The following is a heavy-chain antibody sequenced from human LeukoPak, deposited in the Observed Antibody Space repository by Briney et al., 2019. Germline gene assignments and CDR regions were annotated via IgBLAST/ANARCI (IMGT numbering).Heavy chain of an antibody. CDR2: ISAYNGNT. J-gene: IGHJ4*02. V-gene: IGHV1-18*01. CDR3: ARVLSISTAFWSGYNDY. Sequence: ASVKVSCKASGYTFTSYGISWVRQAPGQGLEWMGWISAYNGNTNYAQKLQVRVTMTTDTSASTAYMELRSLRSDDTAVYYCARVLSISTAFWSGYNDYWGQGTLVTVSS. D-gene: IGHD3-3*01. CDR1: GYTFTSYG.